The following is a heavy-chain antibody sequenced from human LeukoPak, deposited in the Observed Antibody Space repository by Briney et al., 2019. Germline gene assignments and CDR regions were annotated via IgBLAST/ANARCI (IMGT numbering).Heavy chain of an antibody. D-gene: IGHD3-10*01. CDR1: GGSISSYY. Sequence: PSETLSLTCTVSGGSISSYYWSWIRQPPGKGLEWIGYINYSGSTNYNPSLKSRVTISVDTAKNQFSLKLSSVTAADTAVYYCASTTTYYYGSGSQYYFDYWGQGTLVTVSS. CDR2: INYSGST. V-gene: IGHV4-59*01. CDR3: ASTTTYYYGSGSQYYFDY. J-gene: IGHJ4*02.